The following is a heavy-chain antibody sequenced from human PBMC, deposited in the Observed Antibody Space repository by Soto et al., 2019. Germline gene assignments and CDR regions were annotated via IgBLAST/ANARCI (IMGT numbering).Heavy chain of an antibody. D-gene: IGHD2-2*01. CDR2: ISAGDGNT. J-gene: IGHJ5*02. CDR3: AKHAEYQLVSWFDP. Sequence: EVQLLESGGGLVQPGGSLRLSCAVSGFSFSTYAMSWVRQAPGKGLEWVSGISAGDGNTYYADSVRGRFTISRDNSKDTLDLKITSLRAEDTAFYYCAKHAEYQLVSWFDPWGQGTLVTVSS. CDR1: GFSFSTYA. V-gene: IGHV3-23*01.